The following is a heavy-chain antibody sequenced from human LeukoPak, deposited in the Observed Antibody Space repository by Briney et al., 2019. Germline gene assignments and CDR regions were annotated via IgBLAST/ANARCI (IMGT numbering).Heavy chain of an antibody. CDR3: ARGDGPGWFGELSGWFDP. D-gene: IGHD3-10*01. V-gene: IGHV3-48*03. CDR2: ISSSGSTI. J-gene: IGHJ5*02. Sequence: GGSLRLSCAASGFTFSSYEMNWVRQAPGKGLEWVSYISSSGSTIYYADSVKGRFTISRDNAKNSLYLQMNSLRAEDTAVYYCARGDGPGWFGELSGWFDPWGQGTLVTFSS. CDR1: GFTFSSYE.